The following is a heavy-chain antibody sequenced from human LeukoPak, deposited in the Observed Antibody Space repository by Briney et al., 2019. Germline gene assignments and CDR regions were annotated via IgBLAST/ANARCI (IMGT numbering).Heavy chain of an antibody. CDR2: ISSSSSAI. V-gene: IGHV3-48*04. D-gene: IGHD1-1*01. J-gene: IGHJ4*02. CDR1: GFTFSTYS. Sequence: GGSLRLSCAASGFTFSTYSMNWVRQGPGKGLEWVSYISSSSSAIYYADSVKGRFTISRDNAKNSLYLQMNSLRAEDTAIYYCARERYPIDYWGQGTLVTVSS. CDR3: ARERYPIDY.